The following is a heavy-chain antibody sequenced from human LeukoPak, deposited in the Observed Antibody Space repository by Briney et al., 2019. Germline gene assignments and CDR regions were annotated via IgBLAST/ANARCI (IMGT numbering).Heavy chain of an antibody. J-gene: IGHJ4*02. CDR1: GYTVSSNY. V-gene: IGHV3-66*04. CDR3: ARHDSSGYYSHFGY. Sequence: GGSLRLSCAASGYTVSSNYMSWVRQAPGKGLEWVSVIYSGGSTYYADSVKGRFTISRDNSKNTLYLQMNSLRAEDTAVYYCARHDSSGYYSHFGYWGQGTLVTVSS. CDR2: IYSGGST. D-gene: IGHD3-22*01.